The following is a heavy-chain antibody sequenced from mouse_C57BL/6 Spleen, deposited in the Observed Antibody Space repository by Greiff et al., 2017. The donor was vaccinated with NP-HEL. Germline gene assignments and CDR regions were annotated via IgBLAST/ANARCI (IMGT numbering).Heavy chain of an antibody. Sequence: VQLQQSGPELVKPGASVKISCKASGYSFTSYYIHWVKQRPGQGLEWIGWIYPGSGSTKYNQKFKDKATLTADKSSSTAYMQLSSLTYEDSAVYYCARTYGSCDLDYWGQGTTVTVSS. CDR2: IYPGSGST. CDR1: GYSFTSYY. V-gene: IGHV1-66*01. D-gene: IGHD1-1*01. CDR3: ARTYGSCDLDY. J-gene: IGHJ2*01.